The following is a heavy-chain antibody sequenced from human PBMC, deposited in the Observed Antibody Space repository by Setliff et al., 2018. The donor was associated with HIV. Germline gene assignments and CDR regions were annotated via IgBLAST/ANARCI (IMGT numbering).Heavy chain of an antibody. CDR1: GYTFTSYF. CDR2: IDPNGGAT. J-gene: IGHJ3*02. CDR3: ARAGGGATDQAFDI. V-gene: IGHV1-46*01. Sequence: AASVRVSCKAFGYTFTSYFLHWVRQAPGQGPEWLGIIDPNGGATNNAQKLQGRLTVTTDTSTGTLYMELSNLRSDDSAVYYCARAGGGATDQAFDIWGQGTMVT. D-gene: IGHD2-2*01.